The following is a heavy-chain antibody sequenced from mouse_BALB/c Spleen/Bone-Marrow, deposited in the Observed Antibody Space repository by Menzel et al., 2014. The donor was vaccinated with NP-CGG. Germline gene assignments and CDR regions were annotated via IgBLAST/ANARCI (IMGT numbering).Heavy chain of an antibody. V-gene: IGHV14-3*02. CDR3: ARGGSSYGWYFDV. CDR2: IDPANGNT. CDR1: GFNIKDTY. D-gene: IGHD1-1*01. Sequence: VQLQQSGAELVKPGASGKLSCTASGFNIKDTYMHWVKQRPEQGLEWIGRIDPANGNTKYDPKFQGKATITADTSSNTAYLQLSSLTSEDTAVYYCARGGSSYGWYFDVWGAGTTVTVSS. J-gene: IGHJ1*01.